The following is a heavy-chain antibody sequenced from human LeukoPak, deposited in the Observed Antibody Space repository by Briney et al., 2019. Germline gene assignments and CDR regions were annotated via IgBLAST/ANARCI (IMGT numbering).Heavy chain of an antibody. CDR2: ISAYNGNT. D-gene: IGHD2-2*01. CDR1: GYTFTSYG. CDR3: ARDSVDYYYYGMDV. V-gene: IGHV1-18*01. J-gene: IGHJ6*02. Sequence: GASVKVSCKASGYTFTSYGISWVRQAPGQGLEWMGWISAYNGNTNYAQKLQGRVTMTTDTSTSTAYMELRSLRSDDTAAYYCARDSVDYYYYGMDVWGQGTTVTVSS.